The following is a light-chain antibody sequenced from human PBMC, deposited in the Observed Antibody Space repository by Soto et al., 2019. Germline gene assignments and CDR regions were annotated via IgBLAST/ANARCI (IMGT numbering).Light chain of an antibody. CDR3: QQYGNSLSWT. V-gene: IGKV3-20*01. CDR1: QSVTSSY. CDR2: GAS. J-gene: IGKJ1*01. Sequence: EIVLTHSPGTLSLSPGERATLSCRASQSVTSSYLTWYQQKPGQAPRLLIYGASSRAAGIPDRFSGSGSGTDFTLTINRLEPEDFAVYYCQQYGNSLSWTFGQGTKVDIK.